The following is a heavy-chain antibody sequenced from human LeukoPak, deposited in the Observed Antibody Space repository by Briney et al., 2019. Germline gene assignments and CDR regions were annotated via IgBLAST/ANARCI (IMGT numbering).Heavy chain of an antibody. Sequence: ASVKVSCKASGYTFTSYGISWVRQAPGQGLEWMGWISAYNGNTSYAQKLQGRVTMTTDTSTSTAYMELRSLRSDDTAVYYCARKGGNYYGSGSYYNYGMDVWGQGTTVTVSS. CDR1: GYTFTSYG. CDR3: ARKGGNYYGSGSYYNYGMDV. V-gene: IGHV1-18*01. D-gene: IGHD3-10*01. J-gene: IGHJ6*02. CDR2: ISAYNGNT.